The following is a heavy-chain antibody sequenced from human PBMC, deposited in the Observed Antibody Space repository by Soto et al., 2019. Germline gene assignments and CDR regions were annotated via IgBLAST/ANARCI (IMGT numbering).Heavy chain of an antibody. J-gene: IGHJ4*02. D-gene: IGHD4-4*01. V-gene: IGHV4-31*03. Sequence: SETLSLTCTVSGGSISSGGYYWSWIRQHPGKGLEWIGYIYYSGSTYYNPSLKSRVTISVDTSKNQFSLKLSSVTAADTAVYYCARVRGTTTVTTFDYWGQGTLVTVSS. CDR3: ARVRGTTTVTTFDY. CDR2: IYYSGST. CDR1: GGSISSGGYY.